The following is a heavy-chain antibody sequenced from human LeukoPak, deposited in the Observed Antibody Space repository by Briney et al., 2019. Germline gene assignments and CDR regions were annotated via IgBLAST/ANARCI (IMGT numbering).Heavy chain of an antibody. J-gene: IGHJ3*02. V-gene: IGHV4-34*01. CDR3: ARAPRRSSSKLGAFDI. CDR1: GGSISSYY. CDR2: INHSGST. Sequence: SETLSLTCTVSGGSISSYYWSWIRQPPGKGLEWIGEINHSGSTNYNPSLKSRVTISVDTSKNQFSLKLSSVTAADTAVYYCARAPRRSSSKLGAFDIWGQGTMVTVSS. D-gene: IGHD6-13*01.